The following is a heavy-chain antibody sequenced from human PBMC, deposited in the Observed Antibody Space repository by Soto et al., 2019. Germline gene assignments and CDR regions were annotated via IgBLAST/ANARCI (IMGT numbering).Heavy chain of an antibody. CDR2: INPSGGST. CDR3: ARDHNLEDSSGYEGLH. D-gene: IGHD3-22*01. J-gene: IGHJ4*02. CDR1: GYTFTSYY. Sequence: ASVKVSCKASGYTFTSYYMHWVRQAPGQGLEWMGIINPSGGSTSYAQKFQGRVTMTRDTSTSTVYMELSSLRSEDTAVYYCARDHNLEDSSGYEGLHWGQGTLVTVSS. V-gene: IGHV1-46*01.